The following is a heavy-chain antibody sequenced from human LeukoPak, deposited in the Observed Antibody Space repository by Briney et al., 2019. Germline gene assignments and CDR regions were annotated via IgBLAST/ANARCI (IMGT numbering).Heavy chain of an antibody. J-gene: IGHJ4*02. Sequence: ASVTVSCTTSAFRDYYMNWVRQAPGHGLEWLGWINPKSGDTDYAQKFQGRVTMTRDTSINTAYMELSGLKPDDTAIYYCASGYSGYDLNYWGQGTQVTVSS. CDR1: AFRDYY. V-gene: IGHV1-2*02. CDR2: INPKSGDT. D-gene: IGHD5-12*01. CDR3: ASGYSGYDLNY.